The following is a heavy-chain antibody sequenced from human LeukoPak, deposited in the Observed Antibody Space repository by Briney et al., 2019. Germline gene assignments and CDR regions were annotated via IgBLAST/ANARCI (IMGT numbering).Heavy chain of an antibody. V-gene: IGHV4-39*01. D-gene: IGHD6-13*01. J-gene: IGHJ3*01. CDR1: GGSMSRSNYF. CDR3: ARRRYDPAGLYFDALDV. CDR2: IYYTGTT. Sequence: SETLSLTCSVSGGSMSRSNYFWAWIRQPRGKGLEYMGSIYYTGTTYPNPSLKSRVTISVDTSRSQLSLSLTSVSAADTAVYYCARRRYDPAGLYFDALDVWGHGTMVTVSS.